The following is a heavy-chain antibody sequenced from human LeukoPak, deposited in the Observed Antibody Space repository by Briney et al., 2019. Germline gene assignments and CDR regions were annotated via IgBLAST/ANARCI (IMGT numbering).Heavy chain of an antibody. CDR2: IYYSGST. V-gene: IGHV4-31*03. D-gene: IGHD3-3*01. J-gene: IGHJ4*02. Sequence: PSETLSLTCTVSGGSISSGGYYWSWIRQHPGKGLEWIGYIYYSGSTYYNPSPKSRVTISVDTSKNQFSLKLSSVTAADTAVYYCARLGYYDFWSGSNRALDYWGQGTLVTVSS. CDR1: GGSISSGGYY. CDR3: ARLGYYDFWSGSNRALDY.